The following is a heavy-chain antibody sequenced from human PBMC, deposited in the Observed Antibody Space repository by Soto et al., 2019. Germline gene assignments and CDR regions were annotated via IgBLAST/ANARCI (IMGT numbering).Heavy chain of an antibody. J-gene: IGHJ6*02. CDR3: ATTTYDFWSGYYSNYYYYYGMDV. CDR1: GGSISISSYY. D-gene: IGHD3-3*01. CDR2: IYYSGST. V-gene: IGHV4-39*01. Sequence: ETLSLTCTVSGGSISISSYYWGWIRQPPGKGLEWIGSIYYSGSTYYNPSLKSRVTISVDTSKNQFSLKLSSVTAADTAVYYCATTTYDFWSGYYSNYYYYYGMDVWGQGTTVTVSS.